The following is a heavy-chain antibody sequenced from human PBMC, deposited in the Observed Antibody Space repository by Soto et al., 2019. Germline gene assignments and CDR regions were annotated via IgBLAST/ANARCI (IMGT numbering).Heavy chain of an antibody. CDR2: IIPIFGTA. V-gene: IGHV1-69*13. CDR1: GGTFSSYA. Sequence: SVKVSCKASGGTFSSYAISWVRQAPGQGLEWMGGIIPIFGTANYAQKFQGRVTITADESTSTAYMELSSLRSEDTAVYYCAREGSRSSHPPIFFDAFDIWGQGTMVTVSS. D-gene: IGHD3-3*01. J-gene: IGHJ3*02. CDR3: AREGSRSSHPPIFFDAFDI.